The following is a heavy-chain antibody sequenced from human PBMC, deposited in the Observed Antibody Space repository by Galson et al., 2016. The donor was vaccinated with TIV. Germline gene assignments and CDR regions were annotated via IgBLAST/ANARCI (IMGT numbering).Heavy chain of an antibody. Sequence: SETLSLTCTVSGASLTSPSHYWGWIRQPPGKGLEWIGSLHYDGNTYFNRSLRSRATISGDTSKNQLSLKLTSVTAADTAVYYCARQATPHYGVFDSWGQGVLVTVSS. CDR1: GASLTSPSHY. CDR2: LHYDGNT. J-gene: IGHJ4*02. V-gene: IGHV4-39*01. D-gene: IGHD4/OR15-4a*01. CDR3: ARQATPHYGVFDS.